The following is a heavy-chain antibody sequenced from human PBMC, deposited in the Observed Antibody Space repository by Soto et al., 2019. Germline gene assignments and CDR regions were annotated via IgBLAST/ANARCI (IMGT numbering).Heavy chain of an antibody. V-gene: IGHV1-46*01. D-gene: IGHD3-3*01. J-gene: IGHJ4*02. CDR1: GYTFTSYY. Sequence: QVQLVQSGAEVKKPGASVKVSCKASGYTFTSYYMHWVRQAPGQGLEWMGIINPSGGSTSYAQKFPGRVTVTRDTSTSTFYMELSSLGSEATAVYYCARGGARFLEWLIYPDYWGQGTLVTVSS. CDR2: INPSGGST. CDR3: ARGGARFLEWLIYPDY.